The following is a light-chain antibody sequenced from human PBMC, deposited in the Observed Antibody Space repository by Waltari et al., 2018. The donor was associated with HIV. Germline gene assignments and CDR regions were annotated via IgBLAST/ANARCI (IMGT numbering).Light chain of an antibody. CDR1: SSNIGSNY. CDR2: SNN. V-gene: IGLV1-44*01. J-gene: IGLJ3*02. Sequence: QSVLTQPPSASGTPGQRVTISCSGSSSNIGSNYVSWYQQLPGTAPKLLIYSNNQRPSGVPDRFSGSKSGTSASLAISGLQSEDEADYYCAAWDDSLNGWVFGGGTKLTVL. CDR3: AAWDDSLNGWV.